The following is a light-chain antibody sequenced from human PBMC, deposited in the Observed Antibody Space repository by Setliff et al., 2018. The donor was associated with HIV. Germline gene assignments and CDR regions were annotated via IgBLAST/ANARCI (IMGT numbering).Light chain of an antibody. Sequence: QSALAQPASVSGSPGQSITISCTGTSSDVGRYNLVSWYQQHPGKAPKLMIYQATKRPSGVSNRFSGSKSVNTASLTISVLQAEDEADYYCCSNTGSNTYVFGTETKVTVL. J-gene: IGLJ1*01. V-gene: IGLV2-23*01. CDR1: SSDVGRYNL. CDR2: QAT. CDR3: CSNTGSNTYV.